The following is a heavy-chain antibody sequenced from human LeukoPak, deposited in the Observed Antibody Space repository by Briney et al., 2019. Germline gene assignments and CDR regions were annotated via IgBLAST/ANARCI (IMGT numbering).Heavy chain of an antibody. J-gene: IGHJ1*01. V-gene: IGHV3-53*01. D-gene: IGHD1-26*01. Sequence: GGSLRLSCAASGFTVSNNRSSWVRQAPGMGLEWVSTIYSDGNTYYPGSVKGRFTISRDGSKNTLYLQLNSLRTEDTAIYYCVREREGSNSEHWGQGTLVTVSS. CDR2: IYSDGNT. CDR1: GFTVSNNR. CDR3: VREREGSNSEH.